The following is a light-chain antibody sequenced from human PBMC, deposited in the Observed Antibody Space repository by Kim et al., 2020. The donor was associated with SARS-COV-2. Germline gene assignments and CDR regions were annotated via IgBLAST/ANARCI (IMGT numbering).Light chain of an antibody. CDR3: PVWPRSTL. CDR2: RDT. CDR1: NIESKN. J-gene: IGLJ2*01. V-gene: IGLV3-9*01. Sequence: VALGKTDRIACGGNNIESKNVHWYQQKPGQAPVLVVYRDTSRPSGIPERFSGSNSGNTATLTISRAQAGDEADYYCPVWPRSTLFGGGTQLTVL.